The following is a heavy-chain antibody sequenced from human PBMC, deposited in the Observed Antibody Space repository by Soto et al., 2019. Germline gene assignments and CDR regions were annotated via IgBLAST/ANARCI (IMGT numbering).Heavy chain of an antibody. J-gene: IGHJ4*02. CDR3: ARVRWSNWNPFDY. V-gene: IGHV1-8*01. CDR1: GYAFTSYD. Sequence: RASVKVSCKASGYAFTSYDINWVRQATGQGLEWMGWMNPNSGNTGYAQKFQGRVTMTRNTSISTAYMELSSLRSEDTAVYYCARVRWSNWNPFDYWGQGTLVTVSS. D-gene: IGHD1-20*01. CDR2: MNPNSGNT.